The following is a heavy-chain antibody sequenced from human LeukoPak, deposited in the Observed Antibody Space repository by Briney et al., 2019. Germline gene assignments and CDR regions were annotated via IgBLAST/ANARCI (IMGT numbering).Heavy chain of an antibody. CDR3: ARDMDYYGSGNYFNSRWFDP. CDR2: TYYRSKWYN. D-gene: IGHD3-10*01. CDR1: GDSVSNNSVA. J-gene: IGHJ5*02. Sequence: SQTLSLTCAISGDSVSNNSVAWNWIRHSPSRGLEWLGRTYYRSKWYNDYAVSVKSRITINPETAKNQFSLQLNSVTPEETAVYYCARDMDYYGSGNYFNSRWFDPWGQGTLVTVSS. V-gene: IGHV6-1*01.